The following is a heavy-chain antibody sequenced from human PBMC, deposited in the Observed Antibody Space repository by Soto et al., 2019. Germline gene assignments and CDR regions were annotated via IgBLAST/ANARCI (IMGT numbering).Heavy chain of an antibody. Sequence: SQTLSLTCTVSGGSIDSYNYHYGLFRKPPWKGLEWIVNLYIRDNTDYNPSLRSRVTVSVDTSKNHFSLKLDSVAAADTAVYFCAKQVPRGSSSSGWFDPWGQGILVTVSS. CDR3: AKQVPRGSSSSGWFDP. CDR1: GGSIDSYNYH. D-gene: IGHD6-6*01. J-gene: IGHJ5*02. V-gene: IGHV4-39*01. CDR2: LYIRDNT.